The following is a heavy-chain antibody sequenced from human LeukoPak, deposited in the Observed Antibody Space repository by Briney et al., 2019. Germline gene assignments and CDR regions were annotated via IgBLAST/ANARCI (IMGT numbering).Heavy chain of an antibody. CDR3: ARGWGYFDH. V-gene: IGHV4-59*01. D-gene: IGHD3-16*01. CDR1: GDSISTYY. J-gene: IGHJ4*02. Sequence: SETLSLTCTVSGDSISTYYWSWIRQPPGKGLEWIGDIYYSGSTNYNPSLKSRLTTSVDTSKIQFSLKLSSVTAADTAVYYCARGWGYFDHWGQGTLVTVSS. CDR2: IYYSGST.